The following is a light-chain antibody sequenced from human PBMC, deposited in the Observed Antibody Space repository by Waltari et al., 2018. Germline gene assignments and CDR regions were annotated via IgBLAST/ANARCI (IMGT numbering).Light chain of an antibody. CDR1: RSNIGRNS. CDR2: SNN. Sequence: QSLLTQPPSASGTPGQSVTIRCSGGRSNIGRNSVCLYQQLPGMAPKLVIHSNNKRPSGVPDRFSGSKSGTSASLAISGLRSEDEADYYCASWDDSLSGPVFGGGTKLTVL. V-gene: IGLV1-47*02. J-gene: IGLJ3*02. CDR3: ASWDDSLSGPV.